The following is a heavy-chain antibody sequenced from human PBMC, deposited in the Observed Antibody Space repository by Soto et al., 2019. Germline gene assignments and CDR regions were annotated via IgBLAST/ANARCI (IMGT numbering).Heavy chain of an antibody. J-gene: IGHJ4*02. D-gene: IGHD1-26*01. CDR3: ATQEVGGSYVYTFDY. Sequence: ASETLSLTCTVSGGSISSSNYYWGWIRQPPGKGLEWIGSIYYSGSTYYNPSLKSRVTISVDTSKNQFSLKLSSVTAADTAVYYCATQEVGGSYVYTFDYWGQGTLVTVSS. CDR2: IYYSGST. V-gene: IGHV4-39*01. CDR1: GGSISSSNYY.